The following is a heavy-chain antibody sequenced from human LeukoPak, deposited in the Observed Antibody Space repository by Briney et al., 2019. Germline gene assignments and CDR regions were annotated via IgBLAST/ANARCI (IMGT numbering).Heavy chain of an antibody. CDR1: GFTLDADG. Sequence: GESLKISCEASGFTLDADGLAWVRQAPGKGLEWVSAIQGSHESTFYADFVKGRFTISRDRSRNTLYLQMRNLRAEDTAVYYCAKVSWSLASRDFWGQGTLVTVSS. CDR3: AKVSWSLASRDF. J-gene: IGHJ4*02. D-gene: IGHD2-8*02. CDR2: IQGSHEST. V-gene: IGHV3-23*01.